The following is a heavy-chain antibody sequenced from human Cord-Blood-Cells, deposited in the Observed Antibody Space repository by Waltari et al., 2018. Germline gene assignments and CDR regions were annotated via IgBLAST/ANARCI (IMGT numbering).Heavy chain of an antibody. CDR1: GYSISSGYY. CDR3: ARAVESCSGGSCYSYYYGMDV. D-gene: IGHD2-15*01. J-gene: IGHJ6*02. CDR2: IYHSGST. V-gene: IGHV4-38-2*02. Sequence: QVQLQESGPGLVKPSETLSLTCTVSGYSISSGYYWGWIRQPPGKGLGWIGGIYHSGSTYYNPSLKSRVTISVEASKNQFSLKLSSVTAADTAVYYCARAVESCSGGSCYSYYYGMDVWGQGTTVTVSS.